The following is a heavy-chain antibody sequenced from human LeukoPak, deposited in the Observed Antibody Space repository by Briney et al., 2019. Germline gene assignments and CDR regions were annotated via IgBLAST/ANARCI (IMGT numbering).Heavy chain of an antibody. CDR3: ARTPVGRDGYNSAFDI. CDR2: IYHSGST. D-gene: IGHD5-24*01. Sequence: SETLSLTCAVSGYSISSGYYWGWIWQPPGKGLEWIGSIYHSGSTYYNPSLKSRVTISVDTSKNQFSLKLSSVTAADTAVYYCARTPVGRDGYNSAFDIWGQGTMVTVSS. V-gene: IGHV4-38-2*01. J-gene: IGHJ3*02. CDR1: GYSISSGYY.